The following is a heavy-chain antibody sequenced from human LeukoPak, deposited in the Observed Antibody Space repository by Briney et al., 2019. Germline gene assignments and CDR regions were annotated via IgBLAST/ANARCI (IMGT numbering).Heavy chain of an antibody. CDR2: INHSGST. CDR3: ARGRAVARY. V-gene: IGHV4-34*01. CDR1: GGSFSGYY. Sequence: SETLSLTCAVYGGSFSGYYWSWIRQPPGKGLEWIGEINHSGSTNYNLSLKSRVTISVDTSKNQFSLKLSSVTAADTAVYYCARGRAVARYWGQGTLVTVSS. D-gene: IGHD6-19*01. J-gene: IGHJ4*02.